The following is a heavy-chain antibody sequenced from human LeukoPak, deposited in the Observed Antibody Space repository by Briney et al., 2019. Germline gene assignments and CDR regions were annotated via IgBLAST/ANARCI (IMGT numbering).Heavy chain of an antibody. CDR3: ARWVSQYYFDY. V-gene: IGHV3-7*01. CDR2: INQDGSEK. D-gene: IGHD2-21*01. J-gene: IGHJ4*02. Sequence: GGSLRLSCEASGFTLNYHWMSWVRQAPGKGLEWVANINQDGSEKYFVDSVKGRFTISRDNAQNSVFLQMDSLRVDDTAVYYCARWVSQYYFDYWGQGTHVTVSS. CDR1: GFTLNYHW.